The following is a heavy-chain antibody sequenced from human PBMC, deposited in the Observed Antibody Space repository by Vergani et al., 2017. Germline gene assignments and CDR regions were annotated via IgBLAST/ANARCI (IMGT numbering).Heavy chain of an antibody. CDR1: GGSISSYY. D-gene: IGHD1-14*01. CDR3: ARKVLPGGNWFDP. CDR2: IYYSGST. V-gene: IGHV4-59*01. J-gene: IGHJ5*02. Sequence: QVQLQESGPGLVQPSETLSLPCTVSGGSISSYYWSWIRQPPGKGLEWIGYIYYSGSTNYNPSLKSRVTISVDTSKNQFFLKLSSVTAADTAVYYCARKVLPGGNWFDPWGQGTLVTVSS.